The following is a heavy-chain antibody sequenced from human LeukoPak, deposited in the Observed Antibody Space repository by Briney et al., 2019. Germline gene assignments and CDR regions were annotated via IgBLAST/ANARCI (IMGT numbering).Heavy chain of an antibody. CDR3: ASLWQQLVPYYFDY. Sequence: GRSLRLSCAASGFTFSSYAMHWVRQAPGKGLEWVAVISYDGSNKYYADSVKGRFTISRDNSKNTLYLQMNSLRAEDTAVYYCASLWQQLVPYYFDYWGQGTLVTVSS. CDR2: ISYDGSNK. J-gene: IGHJ4*02. CDR1: GFTFSSYA. V-gene: IGHV3-30*04. D-gene: IGHD6-6*01.